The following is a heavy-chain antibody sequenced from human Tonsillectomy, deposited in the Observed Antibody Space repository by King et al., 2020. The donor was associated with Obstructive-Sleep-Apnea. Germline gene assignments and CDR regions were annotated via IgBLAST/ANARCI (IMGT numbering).Heavy chain of an antibody. Sequence: VQLVESGGGLVKPGGSLRLSCAASGFTFNNAWMNWVRQAPGKGLDWVGLIKSKTDGGTTDYAAPVKGRFTVSRDDSENTLYLQMNSLKSEDAAVYFCTTSIYSSGWYEGTTRKRGFDYWGQGTLVTVSS. D-gene: IGHD6-19*01. CDR3: TTSIYSSGWYEGTTRKRGFDY. J-gene: IGHJ4*02. V-gene: IGHV3-15*01. CDR2: IKSKTDGGTT. CDR1: GFTFNNAW.